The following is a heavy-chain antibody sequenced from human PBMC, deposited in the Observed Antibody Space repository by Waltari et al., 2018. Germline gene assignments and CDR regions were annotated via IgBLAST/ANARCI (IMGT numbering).Heavy chain of an antibody. CDR1: GYSFTDYY. D-gene: IGHD3-9*01. J-gene: IGHJ5*02. Sequence: QVHLVQSGGEVQKPGASVKVSCKASGYSFTDYYIHWVRQAPGQGLEWMGWSNPNSGATNYEQKLQDRVTVTRDTSSSTAYMELSSLTSGDTAVYYCARVPIFDWLVSGFDLWGQGTLVTVSS. CDR3: ARVPIFDWLVSGFDL. V-gene: IGHV1-2*02. CDR2: SNPNSGAT.